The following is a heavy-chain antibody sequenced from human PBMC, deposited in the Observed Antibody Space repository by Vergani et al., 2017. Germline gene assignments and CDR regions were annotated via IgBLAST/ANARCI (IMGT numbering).Heavy chain of an antibody. D-gene: IGHD3-10*01. CDR3: ARHRGSGGFFPSSYCYGMDV. CDR2: IHHSGDT. Sequence: QVQLQESGPVLVKPSETLTLTCDVSDSSIMTKPYWGWFRQSPGKGLEWIGCIHHSGDTHYNSSLKSRVSISIVSSSKFSLCLTSVTAADTAIYSCARHRGSGGFFPSSYCYGMDVWGHGTTVAVSS. V-gene: IGHV4-38-2*01. J-gene: IGHJ6*02. CDR1: DSSIMTKPY.